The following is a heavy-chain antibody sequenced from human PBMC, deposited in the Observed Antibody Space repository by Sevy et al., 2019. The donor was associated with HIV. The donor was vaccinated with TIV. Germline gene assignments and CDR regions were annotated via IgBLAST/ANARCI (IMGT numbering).Heavy chain of an antibody. CDR1: DGSFSGYY. V-gene: IGHV4-34*01. J-gene: IGHJ5*02. CDR2: INESGIT. Sequence: SETLSLTCGVHDGSFSGYYWNWIRQLPGKGLEWIGEINESGITYYNPSLTSRVTISVDTSKKQCSLKLNSVTAADTAVYFCARSPPVVVVPGAPSWFDPWGQGTLVTVSS. D-gene: IGHD2-2*01. CDR3: ARSPPVVVVPGAPSWFDP.